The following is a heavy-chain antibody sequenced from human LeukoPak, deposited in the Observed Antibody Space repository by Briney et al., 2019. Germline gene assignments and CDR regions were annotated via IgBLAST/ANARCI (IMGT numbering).Heavy chain of an antibody. V-gene: IGHV3-23*01. D-gene: IGHD2-2*01. CDR1: GFTFSSYA. CDR2: ISISGVNT. CDR3: FKEPGAYQLLSY. J-gene: IGHJ4*02. Sequence: GGSLRLSCAASGFTFSSYAMSWVRQAPGKGVEWVSGISISGVNTFYADSVKGRFTIPRDNSKNTLHLQMNSLRAEDTAVYYCFKEPGAYQLLSYWGQGTLVSVSS.